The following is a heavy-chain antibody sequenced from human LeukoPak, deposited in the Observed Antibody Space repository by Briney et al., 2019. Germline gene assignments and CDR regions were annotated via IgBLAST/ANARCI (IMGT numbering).Heavy chain of an antibody. CDR3: ARQGSRNYYKTGGN. D-gene: IGHD3-10*01. CDR1: GGTFSSYA. J-gene: IGHJ4*02. Sequence: SVKVSCKASGGTFSSYAISWVRQAPGQGLEWMGGIIPIFGTANYAQKFQGRVTITADKSTSTAYMELSSLRSEDTAVYYCARQGSRNYYKTGGNWGQGTLVTVSS. CDR2: IIPIFGTA. V-gene: IGHV1-69*06.